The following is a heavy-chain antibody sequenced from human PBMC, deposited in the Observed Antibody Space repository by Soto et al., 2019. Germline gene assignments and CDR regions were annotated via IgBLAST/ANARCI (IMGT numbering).Heavy chain of an antibody. CDR3: ARDPRVGRTYYDFRYYYYYGMDV. CDR2: INHSGST. J-gene: IGHJ6*02. Sequence: SETLSLTCTVYGVSFIGYYWSWIRQPPGKWLEWIGEINHSGSTNYNPSLKSRVTISVDTSKNQFSLKLSSVTAADTAVYYCARDPRVGRTYYDFRYYYYYGMDVWGQGTTVTVSS. V-gene: IGHV4-34*01. D-gene: IGHD3-3*01. CDR1: GVSFIGYY.